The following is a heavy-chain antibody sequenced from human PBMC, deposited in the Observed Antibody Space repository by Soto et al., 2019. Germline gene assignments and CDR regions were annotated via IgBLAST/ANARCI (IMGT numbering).Heavy chain of an antibody. D-gene: IGHD7-27*01. J-gene: IGHJ4*02. CDR1: GGSFSGYY. Sequence: QVQLQQWGAGLLKPSETLSLTCAVYGGSFSGYYWSWIRQPPGKGLEWIGEINHSGSTNYNPSLKSRVTISVDTSKNQFSLKLSSVTAADTAVYYCANTGRSHIDYWGQGTLVTVSS. CDR2: INHSGST. CDR3: ANTGRSHIDY. V-gene: IGHV4-34*01.